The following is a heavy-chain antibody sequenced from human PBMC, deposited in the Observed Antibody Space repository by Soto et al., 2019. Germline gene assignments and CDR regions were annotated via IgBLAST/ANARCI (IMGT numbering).Heavy chain of an antibody. J-gene: IGHJ5*02. CDR3: ARGRPYYDILTGFMGRRNWFDP. CDR1: GGSFSGYY. CDR2: INHSGST. Sequence: SETLSLTCAVYGGSFSGYYWSWIRQPPGKGLEWIGEINHSGSTNYNPSLKSRVTISVDTSKNQFSLKLSSVTAADTAVYYCARGRPYYDILTGFMGRRNWFDPWGQGTLVTVSS. V-gene: IGHV4-34*01. D-gene: IGHD3-9*01.